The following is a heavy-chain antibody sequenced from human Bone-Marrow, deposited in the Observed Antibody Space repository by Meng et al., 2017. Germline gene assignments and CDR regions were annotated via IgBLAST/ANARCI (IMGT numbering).Heavy chain of an antibody. CDR3: AREGQSYYYDSSGYGDGVDY. J-gene: IGHJ4*02. CDR1: GFTVSSNY. Sequence: GESLKISCAASGFTVSSNYMSWVRQAPGKGLEWVSYISSSGSTIYYADSVKGRFTISRDNAKNSLYLQMNSLRAEDTAVYYCAREGQSYYYDSSGYGDGVDYWGQGTLVTVSS. V-gene: IGHV3-11*04. CDR2: ISSSGSTI. D-gene: IGHD3-22*01.